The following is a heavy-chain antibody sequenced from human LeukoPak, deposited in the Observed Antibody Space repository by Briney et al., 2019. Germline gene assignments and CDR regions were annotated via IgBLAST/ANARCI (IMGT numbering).Heavy chain of an antibody. CDR2: IYHSGST. J-gene: IGHJ4*02. D-gene: IGHD6-19*01. CDR1: GGSISSSNW. Sequence: SETLSLTCAVSGGSISSSNWWSWVRPPPGKGLEWIGEIYHSGSTNYNPSLKSRVTISVDKSKNQFSLKLSSVTAADTAVYYCARVRGEQWLGNRYYFDYWGQGTLVTVSS. CDR3: ARVRGEQWLGNRYYFDY. V-gene: IGHV4-4*02.